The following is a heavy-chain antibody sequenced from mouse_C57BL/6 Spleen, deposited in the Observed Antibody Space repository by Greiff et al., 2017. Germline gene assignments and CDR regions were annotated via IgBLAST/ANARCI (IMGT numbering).Heavy chain of an antibody. Sequence: VQLKESGPGLVKPSQSLSLPCSVTGYSITSGYYWNWIRQFPGNKLEWMGYISYDGSNNYNPSLKNRITITRDTSKNQFFLKLNSVTTEDTATYYCASYYYGSYWYCDVWGTGTTVTVSS. CDR2: ISYDGSN. J-gene: IGHJ1*03. CDR3: ASYYYGSYWYCDV. V-gene: IGHV3-6*01. CDR1: GYSITSGYY. D-gene: IGHD1-1*01.